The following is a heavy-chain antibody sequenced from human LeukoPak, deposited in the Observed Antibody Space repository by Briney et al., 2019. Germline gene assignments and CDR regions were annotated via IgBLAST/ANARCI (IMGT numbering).Heavy chain of an antibody. CDR3: ASPSGGGYSYGLL. CDR1: GFTFSSYA. CDR2: ISGSGGST. J-gene: IGHJ4*02. D-gene: IGHD5-18*01. Sequence: GGSLRLSCAASGFTFSSYAMSWVRQASGKGLEWVSAISGSGGSTYYADSVKGRFTISRDNSKNTLYLQMNSLRAEDTAVYYCASPSGGGYSYGLLWGQGTLVTVSS. V-gene: IGHV3-23*01.